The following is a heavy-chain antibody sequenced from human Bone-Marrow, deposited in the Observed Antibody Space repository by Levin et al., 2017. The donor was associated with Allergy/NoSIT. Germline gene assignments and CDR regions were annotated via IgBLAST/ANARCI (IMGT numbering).Heavy chain of an antibody. CDR2: MNPNSGNT. J-gene: IGHJ6*03. CDR3: ARVRSSSWYPDYYYYYYMDV. V-gene: IGHV1-8*01. CDR1: GYTFTSYD. Sequence: ASVKVSCKASGYTFTSYDINWVRQATGQGLEWMGWMNPNSGNTGYAQKFQGRVTMTRNTSISTAYMELSSLRSEDTAVYYCARVRSSSWYPDYYYYYYMDVWGKGTTVTVSS. D-gene: IGHD6-13*01.